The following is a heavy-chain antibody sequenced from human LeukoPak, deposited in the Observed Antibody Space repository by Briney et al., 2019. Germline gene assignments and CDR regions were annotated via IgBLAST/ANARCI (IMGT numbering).Heavy chain of an antibody. V-gene: IGHV1-46*03. J-gene: IGHJ6*02. D-gene: IGHD5-12*01. CDR3: ARDSERMIVATPGGYYGMDV. Sequence: ASVKVSCKASGYTFTSYYMHWVRQAPGQGLEWMGIINPSGGSTSYAQKFQGRVTMTRDTSTSTVYMELSSLRSEDTAVYYCARDSERMIVATPGGYYGMDVWGQGTTVTVSS. CDR2: INPSGGST. CDR1: GYTFTSYY.